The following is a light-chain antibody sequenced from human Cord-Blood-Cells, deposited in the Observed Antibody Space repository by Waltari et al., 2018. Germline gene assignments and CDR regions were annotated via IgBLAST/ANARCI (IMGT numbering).Light chain of an antibody. CDR1: SSYVGGYNY. Sequence: QSALTQPASVSGSPGQSITISCPGTSSYVGGYNYVSWYPQHPGKAPKLMLYDVSKRPSGVSNRFSGSKSGNTASLTISGLQAEDEADYYCSSYTSSSTVVFGGGTKLTVL. V-gene: IGLV2-14*01. J-gene: IGLJ2*01. CDR3: SSYTSSSTVV. CDR2: DVS.